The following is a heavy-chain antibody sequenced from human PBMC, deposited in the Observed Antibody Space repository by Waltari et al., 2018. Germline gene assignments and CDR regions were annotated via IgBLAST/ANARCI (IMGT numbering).Heavy chain of an antibody. J-gene: IGHJ4*02. CDR1: GYRFTDYH. V-gene: IGHV1-2*02. CDR2: INPKNGDT. Sequence: QVQLVQSGAEVKKPGASVKVSCQASGYRFTDYHLHWVRQTPGQGLEWLGWINPKNGDTSYAQKFLGRVTMTRDTSINTVDMDLGGLRSDDTAVFFCARDPGPIVGAPDYWGQGTLVTVSS. CDR3: ARDPGPIVGAPDY. D-gene: IGHD1-26*01.